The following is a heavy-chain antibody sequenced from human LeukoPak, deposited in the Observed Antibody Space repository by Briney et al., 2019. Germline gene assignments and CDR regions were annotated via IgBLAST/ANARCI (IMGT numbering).Heavy chain of an antibody. V-gene: IGHV3-23*01. CDR3: AKDLWIQLWSPFDY. Sequence: GGSLRLSCAASGFTFSSYAMSWVREAPGKGLEWVSAISGSGGSTYYADSVKGRFTISRDNSKNTLYLQMNSLRAEDTAVYYCAKDLWIQLWSPFDYWGQGTLVTVSS. J-gene: IGHJ4*02. CDR1: GFTFSSYA. D-gene: IGHD5-18*01. CDR2: ISGSGGST.